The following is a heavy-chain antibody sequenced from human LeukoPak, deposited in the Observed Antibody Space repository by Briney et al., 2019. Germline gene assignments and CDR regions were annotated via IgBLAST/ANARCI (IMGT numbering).Heavy chain of an antibody. V-gene: IGHV3-20*04. J-gene: IGHJ4*02. Sequence: GGYLRLSCAASGFTFDDYGMSWVRQAPGKGLEWVSGINWNGGSTGYADSVKGRFTISRDNAKNSLYLQMNSLRAEDTALYYCARDSDQLYYFDYWGQGTLVTVSS. D-gene: IGHD2-2*01. CDR1: GFTFDDYG. CDR2: INWNGGST. CDR3: ARDSDQLYYFDY.